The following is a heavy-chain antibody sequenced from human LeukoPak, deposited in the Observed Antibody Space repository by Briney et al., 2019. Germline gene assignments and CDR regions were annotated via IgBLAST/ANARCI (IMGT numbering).Heavy chain of an antibody. CDR3: ATQSPRTGTTGYWFDP. V-gene: IGHV4-30-4*08. CDR2: IYYSGST. J-gene: IGHJ5*02. Sequence: SETLSLTCTVSGGSISSGDYYWSWIRQPPGKGLEWNGYIYYSGSTYYNPSLKSRVTISVDTSKNPFSLKLSSVTAADTAVYYCATQSPRTGTTGYWFDPWGQGTLVTVSS. CDR1: GGSISSGDYY. D-gene: IGHD1-7*01.